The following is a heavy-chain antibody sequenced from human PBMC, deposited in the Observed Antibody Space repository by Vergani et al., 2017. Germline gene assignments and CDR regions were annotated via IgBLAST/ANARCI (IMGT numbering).Heavy chain of an antibody. D-gene: IGHD1-1*01. CDR1: GFKFSDHY. V-gene: IGHV3-11*04. J-gene: IGHJ6*02. CDR3: AKNPGISTTRHCYAMDV. CDR2: ISPGASTV. Sequence: LEESGGGSVKPGGSLRLSCAASGFKFSDHYMSWIRQAPGKGLEWVSHISPGASTVSYTDSVTGRFTVARDNDNNSLTLDMTTLRVEDTAVYYCAKNPGISTTRHCYAMDVYCQETTLAIAS.